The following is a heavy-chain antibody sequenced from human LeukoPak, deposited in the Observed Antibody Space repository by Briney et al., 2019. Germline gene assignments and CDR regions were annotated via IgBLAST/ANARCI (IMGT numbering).Heavy chain of an antibody. CDR2: ISASGYYI. CDR1: GFTFGSFA. J-gene: IGHJ6*03. V-gene: IGHV3-23*01. D-gene: IGHD2-2*01. CDR3: ARDGSWGDYQFYFYMDV. Sequence: GGSLRLSCEASGFTFGSFAMSWVRQAPGKGMEGLSGISASGYYIYYADSVKGRFTISRDNSKNTLYIEMNSLRAEDTAVYYCARDGSWGDYQFYFYMDVWGKGTTVTVSS.